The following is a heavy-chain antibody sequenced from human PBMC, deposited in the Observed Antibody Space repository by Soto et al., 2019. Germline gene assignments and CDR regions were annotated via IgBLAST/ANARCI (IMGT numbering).Heavy chain of an antibody. CDR1: GFTFSSYA. V-gene: IGHV3-30-3*01. CDR2: ISYDGSNK. Sequence: GGSLRLSCAASGFTFSSYAMHWVRQAPGKGLEWVAVISYDGSNKYYADSVKGRFTISRDNSKNTLYLQMNSLRAEDTAVYYCARDELDYWGQGTLVTVSS. J-gene: IGHJ4*02. CDR3: ARDELDY.